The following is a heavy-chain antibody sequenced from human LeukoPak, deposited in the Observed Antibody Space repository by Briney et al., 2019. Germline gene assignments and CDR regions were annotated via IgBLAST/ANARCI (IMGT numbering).Heavy chain of an antibody. D-gene: IGHD2-2*01. CDR2: INHSGST. J-gene: IGHJ4*02. V-gene: IGHV4-34*01. Sequence: SETLSLTCAVYGGSFSGYYWSWTRQPPGKGLEWIGEINHSGSTNYNPSLKSRVTISVDTSKNQFSLKLSSVTAADTAVYYCAIICSSTSCPIDYWGQGTLVTVSS. CDR1: GGSFSGYY. CDR3: AIICSSTSCPIDY.